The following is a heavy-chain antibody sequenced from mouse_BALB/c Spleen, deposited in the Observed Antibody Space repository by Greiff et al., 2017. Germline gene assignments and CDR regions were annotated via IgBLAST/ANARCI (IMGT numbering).Heavy chain of an antibody. J-gene: IGHJ3*01. CDR3: AREGYGFAY. V-gene: IGHV2-2*02. CDR1: GFSLTSYG. Sequence: QVQLKESGPGLVQPSQSLSITCTVSGFSLTSYGVHWVRQSPGKGLEWLGVIWSGGSTAYNAAFISRLSISKDNSKSQVFFKMNSLQANDTAIYYCAREGYGFAYWGQGTLVTVSA. D-gene: IGHD3-1*01. CDR2: IWSGGST.